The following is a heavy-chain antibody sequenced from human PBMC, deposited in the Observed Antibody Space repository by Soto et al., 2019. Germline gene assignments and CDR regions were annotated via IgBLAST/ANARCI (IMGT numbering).Heavy chain of an antibody. CDR2: ISDNGGNT. CDR3: AKLYWNPRYFDS. CDR1: GFTFGNVA. D-gene: IGHD1-1*01. Sequence: PGGPLRLSCAASGFTFGNVAMAWVRQAPGKGLEWVSSISDNGGNTDYADSARGRFTLSRDNSKNTLYLQMNHLKAEDTAVYYCAKLYWNPRYFDSWGQGARVTVSS. J-gene: IGHJ4*02. V-gene: IGHV3-23*01.